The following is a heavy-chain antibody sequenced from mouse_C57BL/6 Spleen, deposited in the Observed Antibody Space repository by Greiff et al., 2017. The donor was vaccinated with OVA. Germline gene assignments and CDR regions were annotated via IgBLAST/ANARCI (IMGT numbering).Heavy chain of an antibody. CDR3: ARRSPISAVVALDY. J-gene: IGHJ2*01. CDR2: IDPSDSDT. Sequence: VQLQQPGAELVRPGSSVKLSCKASGYTFTSYWMHWVKQRPIQGLEWIGNIDPSDSDTHYNQKFKDKATLTVDKSSSTAYMQLSSLTSEDSAVYYCARRSPISAVVALDYWGQGTTLTVSS. D-gene: IGHD1-1*01. V-gene: IGHV1-52*01. CDR1: GYTFTSYW.